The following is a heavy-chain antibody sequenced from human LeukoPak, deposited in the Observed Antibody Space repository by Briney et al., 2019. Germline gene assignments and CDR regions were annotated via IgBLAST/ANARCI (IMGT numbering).Heavy chain of an antibody. D-gene: IGHD5-12*01. Sequence: PGGSLRLSCAASGFTFSSYWMHWVRQTPGKGLVWVSRINSDDTSTTYADSVKGRFTISRDNAENTLYLQMNSLRAEDTAVYYCVRFSITDVYWGQGTLVTVSS. CDR3: VRFSITDVY. CDR2: INSDDTST. V-gene: IGHV3-74*01. J-gene: IGHJ4*02. CDR1: GFTFSSYW.